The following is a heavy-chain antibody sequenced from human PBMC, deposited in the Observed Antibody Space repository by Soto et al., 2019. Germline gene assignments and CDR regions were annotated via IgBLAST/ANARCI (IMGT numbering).Heavy chain of an antibody. D-gene: IGHD3-3*02. CDR3: VKDEGIEAMDV. J-gene: IGHJ6*02. CDR2: ITSSGSYV. V-gene: IGHV3-21*01. CDR1: GFTFSRNT. Sequence: LRLSCVTSGFTFSRNTMNWVRQAPGKGLEWVASITSSGSYVYYADSVKGRFSASRDNAKNSLSLQMDSLRPDDTAIYFCVKDEGIEAMDVWGQGTTVAVSS.